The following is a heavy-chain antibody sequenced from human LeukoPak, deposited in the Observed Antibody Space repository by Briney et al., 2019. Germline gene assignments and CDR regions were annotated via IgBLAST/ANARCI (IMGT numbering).Heavy chain of an antibody. V-gene: IGHV3-53*01. CDR3: ARGPNAFDI. J-gene: IGHJ3*02. CDR1: GFTFSRHW. CDR2: IYSGGST. Sequence: PGGSLRLSCAASGFTFSRHWMSWVRQAPGKGLEWVSVIYSGGSTYSADSVKGRFTISRDNSKNTLYLQMNSLTAEDTAVYYCARGPNAFDIWGQGTMVTVSS.